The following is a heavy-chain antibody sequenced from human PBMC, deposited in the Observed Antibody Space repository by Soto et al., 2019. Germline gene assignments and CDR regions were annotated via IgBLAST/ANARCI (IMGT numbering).Heavy chain of an antibody. V-gene: IGHV1-3*01. CDR2: INAGNGNT. D-gene: IGHD6-13*01. CDR3: ARGKGGIAAAGWRYYYYYMDV. CDR1: GYTFTSYA. J-gene: IGHJ6*03. Sequence: ASVKVSCKASGYTFTSYAMHWVRQAPGQRLEWMGWINAGNGNTKYSQKFQGRVTITRDTSASTAYMELSSLRSEDTAVYYCARGKGGIAAAGWRYYYYYMDVWGKGTTLTVSS.